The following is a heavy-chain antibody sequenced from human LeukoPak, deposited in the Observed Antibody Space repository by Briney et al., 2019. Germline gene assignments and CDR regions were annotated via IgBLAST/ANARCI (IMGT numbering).Heavy chain of an antibody. Sequence: GASVKVSCKASGYTFTGYYMHWVRKAPGQGLEWMGWINPNSGGTNYAQKFQGRVTMTRDTSISTAYMELSRLRSDDTAVYYCARGWKYTSGYRVTELGSGYSDYWGQGTLVTVSS. J-gene: IGHJ4*02. D-gene: IGHD3-9*01. CDR1: GYTFTGYY. CDR3: ARGWKYTSGYRVTELGSGYSDY. V-gene: IGHV1-2*02. CDR2: INPNSGGT.